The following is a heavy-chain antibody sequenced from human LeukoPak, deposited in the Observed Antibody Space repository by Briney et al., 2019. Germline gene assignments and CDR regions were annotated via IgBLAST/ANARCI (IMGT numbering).Heavy chain of an antibody. CDR2: ISSSSSYI. CDR3: ARVGVWVGATADDAFDI. Sequence: SGGSLRLSCAASGFTFRGYNLNWVRQAPGKGLEWVSGISSSSSYIYYADSVKGRFTISRDNAKNSLYLQMNSLRAEDTAVYYCARVGVWVGATADDAFDIWGQGTMVTVSS. D-gene: IGHD1-26*01. CDR1: GFTFRGYN. V-gene: IGHV3-21*01. J-gene: IGHJ3*02.